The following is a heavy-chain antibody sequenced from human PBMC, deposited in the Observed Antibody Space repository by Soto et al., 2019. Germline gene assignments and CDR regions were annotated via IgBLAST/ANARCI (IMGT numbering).Heavy chain of an antibody. D-gene: IGHD6-19*01. CDR2: ISGSGGST. J-gene: IGHJ4*02. CDR3: AKVPGERIAVAVNYFDY. V-gene: IGHV3-23*01. Sequence: LRLSCAASGFTFSSYAMSWVRQAPGKGLEWVSAISGSGGSTYYADSVKGRFTISRDNSKNTLYLQMNSLRAEDTAVYYCAKVPGERIAVAVNYFDYWGQGTLVTVSS. CDR1: GFTFSSYA.